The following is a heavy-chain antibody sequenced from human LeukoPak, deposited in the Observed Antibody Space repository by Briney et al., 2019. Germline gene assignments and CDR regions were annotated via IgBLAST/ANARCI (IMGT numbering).Heavy chain of an antibody. Sequence: ASVKVSCKASGYTFTGYYMHWVRQAPGQGLEWMGWINPNSGGTNYAQKFQGRVTMTRDTSISTAYMEMGRLRSDDTAVYYCASPTRGYYYDSSGYLDYWGQGTLVTVSS. CDR1: GYTFTGYY. J-gene: IGHJ4*02. D-gene: IGHD3-22*01. CDR2: INPNSGGT. V-gene: IGHV1-2*02. CDR3: ASPTRGYYYDSSGYLDY.